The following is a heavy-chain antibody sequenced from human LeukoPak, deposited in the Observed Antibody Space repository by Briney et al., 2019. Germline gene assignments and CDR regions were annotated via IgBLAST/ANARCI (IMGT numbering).Heavy chain of an antibody. CDR1: GFTFSSYA. Sequence: GGSLRLSCAASGFTFSSYAMSWVRQAPRKGLEWVSAISGSGGSTYYADSVKGRFTISRDNSKNTLYLQMNSLRAEDTAVYYCAKGDTMVRGVIIEFDYWSQGTLVTVSS. V-gene: IGHV3-23*01. CDR2: ISGSGGST. D-gene: IGHD3-10*01. CDR3: AKGDTMVRGVIIEFDY. J-gene: IGHJ4*02.